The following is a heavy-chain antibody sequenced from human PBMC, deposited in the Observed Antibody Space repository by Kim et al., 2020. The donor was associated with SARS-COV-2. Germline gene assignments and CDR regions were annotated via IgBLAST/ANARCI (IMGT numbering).Heavy chain of an antibody. D-gene: IGHD6-19*01. J-gene: IGHJ4*02. CDR1: GFTFSSYS. V-gene: IGHV3-21*01. Sequence: GGSLRLSCAASGFTFSSYSMNWVRQAPGKGLEWVSSISSSSSYIYYADTVKGRFTISRDNAKNSLYLQMNSLRAEDTAVYYCARAPVGGWPYFDYCGQGTLVTVSS. CDR2: ISSSSSYI. CDR3: ARAPVGGWPYFDY.